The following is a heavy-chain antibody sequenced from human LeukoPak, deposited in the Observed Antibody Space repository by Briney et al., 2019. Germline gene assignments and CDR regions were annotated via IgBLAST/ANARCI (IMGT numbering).Heavy chain of an antibody. J-gene: IGHJ4*02. V-gene: IGHV3-74*01. Sequence: GGSLRLSCAASGFDFSSNWMHWVRHAPGQGLVWVSRIKGDGISTNYADSVKGRFTISRDIAKNTLYLQMNSLKTEDTAVYHCTRDRGAYNLYDYWGQGTLVTVSS. CDR1: GFDFSSNW. D-gene: IGHD1-1*01. CDR2: IKGDGIST. CDR3: TRDRGAYNLYDY.